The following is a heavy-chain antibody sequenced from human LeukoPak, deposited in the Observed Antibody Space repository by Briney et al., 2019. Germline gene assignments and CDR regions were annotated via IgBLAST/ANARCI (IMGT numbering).Heavy chain of an antibody. Sequence: SGGSLRLSCAASGFNFSVYYMSWIRQAPGKGLEWVSYISSSGSTIYYADSVKGRFTISRDNAKNSLYLQMNSLRAEDTAVYYCARERPDYYYYMDVWGKGTTVTVSS. CDR3: ARERPDYYYYMDV. V-gene: IGHV3-11*04. CDR2: ISSSGSTI. J-gene: IGHJ6*03. D-gene: IGHD1-14*01. CDR1: GFNFSVYY.